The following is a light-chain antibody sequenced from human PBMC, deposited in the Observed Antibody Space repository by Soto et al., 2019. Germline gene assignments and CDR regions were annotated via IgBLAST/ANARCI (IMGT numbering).Light chain of an antibody. CDR3: QQRYNWPPLT. CDR2: DAS. V-gene: IGKV3-11*01. J-gene: IGKJ4*01. Sequence: EIVLTQSPATLSLSPGERATLSCRASQSVSRYLAWYQQKHGQAPRLLIYDASNRTTGIPARFSGSGSGTDFTLTINSLEPEDFAVYYCQQRYNWPPLTFGGGTKVEIK. CDR1: QSVSRY.